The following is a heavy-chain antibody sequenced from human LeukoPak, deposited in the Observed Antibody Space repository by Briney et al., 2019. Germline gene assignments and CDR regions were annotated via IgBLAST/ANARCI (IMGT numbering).Heavy chain of an antibody. CDR2: IKSKTDGGTT. J-gene: IGHJ6*03. Sequence: GGSLTLSCAASGFPFSNAWMSWVRQAPGKGLEWVGRIKSKTDGGTTDYAAPVKGRFTISRDDSKNTLYLHMNSLKTEDTAVYYCTTSGYSSNGYYYYYMDVWGEGTTVTVSS. D-gene: IGHD6-13*01. V-gene: IGHV3-15*01. CDR3: TTSGYSSNGYYYYYMDV. CDR1: GFPFSNAW.